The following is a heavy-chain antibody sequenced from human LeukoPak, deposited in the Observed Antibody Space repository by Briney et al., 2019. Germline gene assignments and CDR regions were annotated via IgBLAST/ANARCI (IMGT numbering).Heavy chain of an antibody. CDR1: GFTFSSYG. Sequence: PGGSLRLSCAASGFTFSSYGMHWVRQAPGKGLEWVAVISYDGTNKYYADSVKGRFTISRDNSKNTLYLQMNSLRSEDMAVYYCARERATGGLNFDYWGQGTLVTVSS. J-gene: IGHJ4*02. D-gene: IGHD5-24*01. CDR2: ISYDGTNK. V-gene: IGHV3-30*19. CDR3: ARERATGGLNFDY.